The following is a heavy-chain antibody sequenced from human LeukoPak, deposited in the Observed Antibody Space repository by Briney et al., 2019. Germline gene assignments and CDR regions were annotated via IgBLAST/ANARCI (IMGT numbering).Heavy chain of an antibody. CDR2: IRYDGSNK. Sequence: GGSLRLSCAASGFTFSSYGMHWVRQAPGKGLEWVAFIRYDGSNKYYADSVKGRFTISRDNSKNTLYLQMNSLRAEDTAVYYCATDLTYYDSTLGYWGQGTLVTVSS. V-gene: IGHV3-30*02. CDR3: ATDLTYYDSTLGY. J-gene: IGHJ4*02. D-gene: IGHD3-22*01. CDR1: GFTFSSYG.